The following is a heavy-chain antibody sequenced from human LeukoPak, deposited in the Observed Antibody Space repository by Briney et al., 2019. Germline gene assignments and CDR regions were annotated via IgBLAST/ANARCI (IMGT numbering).Heavy chain of an antibody. CDR1: GSTFSRFW. D-gene: IGHD5-18*01. Sequence: PGGSLRLSCAASGSTFSRFWMHWVRQAPGKGLVWVSRINSDGSDTTYADSVKGRFTISKDNAKNTLYLEMNNLRAEDTAVYYCGREDRFGYNYAYGMDVWGQGTTVTVSS. V-gene: IGHV3-74*01. CDR2: INSDGSDT. J-gene: IGHJ6*02. CDR3: GREDRFGYNYAYGMDV.